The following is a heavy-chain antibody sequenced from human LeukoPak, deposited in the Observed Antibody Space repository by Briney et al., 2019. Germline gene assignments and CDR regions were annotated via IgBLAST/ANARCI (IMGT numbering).Heavy chain of an antibody. V-gene: IGHV3-53*01. D-gene: IGHD5-24*01. CDR1: GFTFSNNY. CDR3: ARGDGYIRDY. J-gene: IGHJ4*02. CDR2: IYSGGST. Sequence: GGSLRLSCAASGFTFSNNYMSWVRQAPGKGLEWVSIIYSGGSTYYADSVKGRFTISRDNSKNTLYLQMNRLRAEDTAVYFCARGDGYIRDYWGQGTLVTVPS.